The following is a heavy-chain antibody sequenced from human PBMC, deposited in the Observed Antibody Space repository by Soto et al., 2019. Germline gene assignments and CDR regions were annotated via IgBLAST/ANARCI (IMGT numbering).Heavy chain of an antibody. CDR1: GFTFSRHS. CDR2: ISTTSSYI. V-gene: IGHV3-21*01. D-gene: IGHD6-25*01. CDR3: ARDGSSSGFDY. J-gene: IGHJ4*02. Sequence: EVQLVESGGGLVEPGGSLRLSCAASGFTFSRHSLNWVRQAPGKGLEWVSSISTTSSYIYYADSVKGRFTISRDNAKNSLYLQMDSLRAEDTAVYYCARDGSSSGFDYWGQGTLVTVSS.